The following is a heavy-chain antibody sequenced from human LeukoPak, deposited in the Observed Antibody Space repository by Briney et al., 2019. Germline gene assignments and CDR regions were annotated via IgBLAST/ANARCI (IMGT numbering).Heavy chain of an antibody. V-gene: IGHV3-48*03. CDR1: GLSFSSYE. CDR2: ISGDSTTI. D-gene: IGHD6-13*01. J-gene: IGHJ1*01. CDR3: VPPAAGLRRTISTEYFQH. Sequence: GGSLRLSCAAAGLSFSSYEMYWVRQAPGKGLEWGSYISGDSTTIYYADSVKGRFTISRDNAKNSLYLRMDSLRAEDTAIYYCVPPAAGLRRTISTEYFQHWGPGTLVTVSS.